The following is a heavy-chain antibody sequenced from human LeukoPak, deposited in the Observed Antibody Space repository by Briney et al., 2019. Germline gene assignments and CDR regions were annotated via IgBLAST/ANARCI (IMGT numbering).Heavy chain of an antibody. Sequence: GGSLRLSCAASGFTFSSYAMHWVRQAPGKGPEWVAVISYDGSNKYYADSVKGRFTISRDNAKNSLYLQMNSLRAEDTAVYYCARGRWSYGMDVWGQGTTVTVSS. D-gene: IGHD5-24*01. J-gene: IGHJ6*02. V-gene: IGHV3-30-3*01. CDR3: ARGRWSYGMDV. CDR1: GFTFSSYA. CDR2: ISYDGSNK.